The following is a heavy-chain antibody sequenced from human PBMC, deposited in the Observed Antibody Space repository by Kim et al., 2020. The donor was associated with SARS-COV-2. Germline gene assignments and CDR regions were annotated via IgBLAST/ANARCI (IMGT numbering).Heavy chain of an antibody. CDR2: IYCSGST. CDR1: GGSISSGGYY. V-gene: IGHV4-31*03. CDR3: ARDRYGSGSFSDI. J-gene: IGHJ3*02. D-gene: IGHD3-10*01. Sequence: SETLSLTCTVSGGSISSGGYYWSWIRQHPGKGLEWIGYIYCSGSTYYNPSLKSRVTISVDTSKNQFSLKLSSVTAADTAVYYCARDRYGSGSFSDIWGQGTMVTVSS.